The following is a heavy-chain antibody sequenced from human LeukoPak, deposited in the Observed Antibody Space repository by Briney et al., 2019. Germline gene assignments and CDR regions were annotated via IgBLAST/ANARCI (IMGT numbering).Heavy chain of an antibody. D-gene: IGHD2-2*01. CDR1: GGSFSGYY. CDR3: ARSGPGYCSSTSCRPFDY. CDR2: INHSGST. J-gene: IGHJ4*02. V-gene: IGHV4-34*01. Sequence: SETLSLTCAAYGGSFSGYYWSWIRQPPGKGLEWIGEINHSGSTNYNPSLTRRVTISVDPSKKQFSLKLSSVTAADTAVYYCARSGPGYCSSTSCRPFDYWGQGTLVTVSS.